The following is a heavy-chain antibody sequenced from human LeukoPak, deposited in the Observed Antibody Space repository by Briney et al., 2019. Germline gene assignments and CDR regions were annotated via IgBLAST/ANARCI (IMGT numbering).Heavy chain of an antibody. CDR2: IRSKNDSGTT. CDR3: TTDIIGVYFHH. D-gene: IGHD2-8*01. CDR1: GFIYGDAW. Sequence: GGSLRLSCAASGFIYGDAWLSWVRQAPGKGLEWVARIRSKNDSGTTDYAAPVKGRFTISRDDSKNTLFLHMSSLKTDDTGVYFCTTDIIGVYFHHWGQGTLVSVSS. J-gene: IGHJ4*02. V-gene: IGHV3-15*01.